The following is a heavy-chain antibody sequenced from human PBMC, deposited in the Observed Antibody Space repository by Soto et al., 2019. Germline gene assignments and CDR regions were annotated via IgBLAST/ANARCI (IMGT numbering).Heavy chain of an antibody. CDR3: TRRKAGPGDYYYYYGMDV. CDR2: IRSKANSYAT. V-gene: IGHV3-73*01. Sequence: GGSLRLSCAASGFTFSGSAMHWVRQASGKGLEWVGRIRSKANSYATAYAASVKGRFTISRDDSKNTAYLQMNSLKTEDTAVYYCTRRKAGPGDYYYYYGMDVWGQGTTVTVSS. CDR1: GFTFSGSA. J-gene: IGHJ6*02. D-gene: IGHD6-19*01.